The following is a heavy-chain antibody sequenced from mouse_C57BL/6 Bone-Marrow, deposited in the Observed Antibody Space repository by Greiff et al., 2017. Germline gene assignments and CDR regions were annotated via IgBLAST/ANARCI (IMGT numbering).Heavy chain of an antibody. V-gene: IGHV1-85*01. J-gene: IGHJ1*03. CDR3: ARDYGSSYWYFDV. D-gene: IGHD1-1*01. CDR2: IYPRDGST. Sequence: QVQLQQSGPELVKPGASVKLSCKASGYTFTSYDINWVKQRPGQGLEWIGWIYPRDGSTKYNEKFKGKATLTVDTSSSTAYMERHSLTSEDSAVYFWARDYGSSYWYFDVWGTGTTVTVSS. CDR1: GYTFTSYD.